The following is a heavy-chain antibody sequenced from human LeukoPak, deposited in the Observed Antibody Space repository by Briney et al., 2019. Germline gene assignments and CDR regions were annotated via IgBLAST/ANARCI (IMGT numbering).Heavy chain of an antibody. V-gene: IGHV1-46*01. D-gene: IGHD3-9*01. CDR3: ARGGYFYSAPPDY. CDR2: INPSGGST. J-gene: IGHJ4*02. Sequence: GASVKVSCKASGYTFTYYCLHWVRQAPGQGLEWMGTINPSGGSTTYAQNFQGRITVTRDTSTRTVHMELSSLRSEDTAMYYCARGGYFYSAPPDYWGQGTLVTVSS. CDR1: GYTFTYYC.